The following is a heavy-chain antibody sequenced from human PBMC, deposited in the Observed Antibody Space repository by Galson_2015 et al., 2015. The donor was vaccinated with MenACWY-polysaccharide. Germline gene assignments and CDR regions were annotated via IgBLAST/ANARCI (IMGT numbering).Heavy chain of an antibody. CDR2: IRSSGTST. Sequence: SLRLSCASSGVGFSSYAMSWVRQAPGKGLEGVSAIRSSGTSTYYAESVKGRFTISRDNSKNTLYLQKNSLRAETQAVYYYAKDSTDFWSVAGRFDHRG. V-gene: IGHV3-23*01. D-gene: IGHD3-3*01. CDR1: GVGFSSYA. J-gene: IGHJ5*02. CDR3: AKDSTDFWSVAGRFDH.